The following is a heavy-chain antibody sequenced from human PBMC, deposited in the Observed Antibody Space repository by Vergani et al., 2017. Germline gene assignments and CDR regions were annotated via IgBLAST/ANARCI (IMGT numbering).Heavy chain of an antibody. CDR2: IYPGDSDT. V-gene: IGHV5-51*01. D-gene: IGHD6-6*01. CDR1: GYSFTSYW. Sequence: EVQLVQSGAEVKKPGESLTISCKGSGYSFTSYWIGWVRQMPGKGLEWMGIIYPGDSDTRYSPSFQGQVTISADKAISTAYLQGRSLKAAEHAMYEGARPHSSSSMAYWYCERWGRGTRVTV. CDR3: ARPHSSSSMAYWYCER. J-gene: IGHJ2*01.